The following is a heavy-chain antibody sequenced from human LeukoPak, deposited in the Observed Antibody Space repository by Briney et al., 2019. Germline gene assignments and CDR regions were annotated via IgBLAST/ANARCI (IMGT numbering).Heavy chain of an antibody. CDR2: INQSGDT. J-gene: IGHJ4*02. CDR3: ARSLSPYYDVTSAYWVWGY. D-gene: IGHD3-3*01. CDR1: GETFSGYY. Sequence: SETLSLTCGVSGETFSGYYWSWLRQPPGKGLEWIGEINQSGDTNYNPSFESRVTMSVDASKKQFSLKVKSVTAADGAVYYCARSLSPYYDVTSAYWVWGYWGQGSLVIIS. V-gene: IGHV4-34*01.